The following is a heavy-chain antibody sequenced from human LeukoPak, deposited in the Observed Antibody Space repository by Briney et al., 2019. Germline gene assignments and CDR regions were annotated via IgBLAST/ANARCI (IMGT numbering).Heavy chain of an antibody. D-gene: IGHD6-13*01. V-gene: IGHV4-59*12. Sequence: SETLSLTCTLSGDXIGSYYCSWIRQPPGKGLEWIGYIYYSGGTNYNPSLKSRVTISVDTSKNQFSLKLNSVTAADTAVYYCARDGAAAGANWFDPWGQGTMVTVSS. CDR3: ARDGAAAGANWFDP. CDR2: IYYSGGT. CDR1: GDXIGSYY. J-gene: IGHJ5*02.